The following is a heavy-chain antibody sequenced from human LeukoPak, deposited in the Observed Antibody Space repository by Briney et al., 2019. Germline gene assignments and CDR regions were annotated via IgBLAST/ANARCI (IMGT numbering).Heavy chain of an antibody. CDR1: GGSISSYY. Sequence: SETLSLTCTVSGGSISSYYWSWIRQPPGKGLEWIGYIYYSGSTNYNPSLKSRVTISVDTSKNQLSLKLSSVTAADTAVYYCARAYYYDSSGYHRAFDYWGQGTLVTVSS. CDR2: IYYSGST. CDR3: ARAYYYDSSGYHRAFDY. J-gene: IGHJ4*02. V-gene: IGHV4-59*01. D-gene: IGHD3-22*01.